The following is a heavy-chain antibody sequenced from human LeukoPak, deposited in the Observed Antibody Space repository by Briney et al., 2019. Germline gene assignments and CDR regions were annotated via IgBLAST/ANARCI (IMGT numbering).Heavy chain of an antibody. CDR3: ARGRGYRDYDRPLDY. D-gene: IGHD5-12*01. V-gene: IGHV3-53*01. CDR2: ITSGGNT. Sequence: GGSLRLSCAASGFTVSSNYMNWVRQAPGKGLEWVSVITSGGNTYYADSVKGRFTTSRDNSKNTLYVLMISLRAEDTAIYYCARGRGYRDYDRPLDYWGQGTLVTVSS. CDR1: GFTVSSNY. J-gene: IGHJ4*02.